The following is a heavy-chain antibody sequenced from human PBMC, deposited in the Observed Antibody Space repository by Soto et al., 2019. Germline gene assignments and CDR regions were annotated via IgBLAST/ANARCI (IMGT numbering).Heavy chain of an antibody. CDR1: GFTCTRYR. V-gene: IGHV3-21*06. CDR3: ARESEDLTSNFDY. CDR2: ISSTTNYI. J-gene: IGHJ4*02. Sequence: GGSLRVSGADSGFTCTRYRMNWVRQAPGKGLEWVSSISSTTNYIYYGDSMKGRFTISRDNAKNSLYLEMNSLRAEDTAVYYCARESEDLTSNFDYWGQGTLVTVSS.